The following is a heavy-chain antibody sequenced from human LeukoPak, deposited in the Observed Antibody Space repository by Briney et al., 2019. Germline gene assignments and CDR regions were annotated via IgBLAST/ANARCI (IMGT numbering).Heavy chain of an antibody. Sequence: GGCLRLSCAPYGFTVSRNYMSWVRPAPGGGLEWVSVIDSGGSTHYADTVKGRFTISRDNSKNTLYLQMNSLRAEETAVYYCARVIYEDYMDVWGKGTTVTVSS. CDR3: ARVIYEDYMDV. D-gene: IGHD5/OR15-5a*01. CDR2: IDSGGST. V-gene: IGHV3-53*01. J-gene: IGHJ6*03. CDR1: GFTVSRNY.